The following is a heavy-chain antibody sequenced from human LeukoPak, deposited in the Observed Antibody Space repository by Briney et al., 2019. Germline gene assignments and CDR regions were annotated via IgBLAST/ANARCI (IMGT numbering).Heavy chain of an antibody. CDR3: AKDTRPYYFDSSGYYRPHFHYYDMDV. V-gene: IGHV3-21*01. CDR1: GFTFSSYS. CDR2: ITSSNNYI. J-gene: IGHJ6*02. D-gene: IGHD3-22*01. Sequence: PGGSLRLSCAGSGFTFSSYSMNWVRQAPGKGLEWVSSITSSNNYIYYADSMKGRFTISRDNAKNSLYLQMNSLRAEDTAVYYCAKDTRPYYFDSSGYYRPHFHYYDMDVWGQGTTVTVSS.